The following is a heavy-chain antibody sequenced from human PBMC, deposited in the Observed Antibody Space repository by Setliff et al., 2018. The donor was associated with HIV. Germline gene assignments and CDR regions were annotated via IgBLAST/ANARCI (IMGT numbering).Heavy chain of an antibody. CDR2: MNPNSGVT. V-gene: IGHV1-8*02. Sequence: GASVKVSCKPSGHTFSNSDIPWVRRATGQGLEWMGWMNPNSGVTGYALKFHDRVTMTRDTSISTAYLELRTLTSEDTAVYYCASGKGVGGGVITDGLDVWGKGTTVTVSS. CDR1: GHTFSNSD. D-gene: IGHD3-16*01. J-gene: IGHJ6*04. CDR3: ASGKGVGGGVITDGLDV.